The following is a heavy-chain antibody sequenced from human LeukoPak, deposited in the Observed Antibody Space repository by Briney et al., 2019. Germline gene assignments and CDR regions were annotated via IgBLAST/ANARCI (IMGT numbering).Heavy chain of an antibody. Sequence: GASVKVSCKASGYTFTSNYMHWVRQAPGQGLEWMGVINPSGGSTSYAQKFQGGVTMTRATSTSTAYMELSSLRSEDTAVYYCARGGDYYYYYLDVWGKGTTVTVSS. CDR1: GYTFTSNY. D-gene: IGHD4-17*01. J-gene: IGHJ6*03. CDR3: ARGGDYYYYYLDV. V-gene: IGHV1-46*01. CDR2: INPSGGST.